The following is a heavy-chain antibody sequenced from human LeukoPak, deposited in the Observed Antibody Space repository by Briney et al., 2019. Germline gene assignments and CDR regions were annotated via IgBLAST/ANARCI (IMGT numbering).Heavy chain of an antibody. D-gene: IGHD1-1*01. CDR3: ARGAGSTTSNDAFDI. CDR1: GGSISSYY. Sequence: PSETLSLTCTVSGGSISSYYWSWIRQPPGKGLEWIGYIFYTGNTYYNPSLKSRVTISVDTSKNQFSLKVSSVTAADTAVYYCARGAGSTTSNDAFDIWGQGTMVTVSS. V-gene: IGHV4-59*12. CDR2: IFYTGNT. J-gene: IGHJ3*02.